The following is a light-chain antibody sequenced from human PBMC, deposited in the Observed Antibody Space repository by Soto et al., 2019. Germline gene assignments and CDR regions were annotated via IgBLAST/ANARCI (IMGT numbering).Light chain of an antibody. CDR2: GAS. V-gene: IGKV3-20*01. Sequence: EIVLTHSPGTLSLSPGEIATLSCRASQSVSSSYLACYQQKPVQAPRLLIYGASSRATGIPDRFTGSGSGAVFLITISMLEDEDVVYYCWQHYGSSPTFGQGTKVDIK. J-gene: IGKJ1*01. CDR3: QHYGSSPT. CDR1: QSVSSSY.